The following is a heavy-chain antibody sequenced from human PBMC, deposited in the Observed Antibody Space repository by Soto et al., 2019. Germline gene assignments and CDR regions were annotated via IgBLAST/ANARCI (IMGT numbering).Heavy chain of an antibody. V-gene: IGHV3-48*04. CDR1: GFRFSSYS. Sequence: DVQLVESGGGVVQPGGSLRLSCAASGFRFSSYSMNWVRQAPGKGPEWVSYIDHSSSSVRYVDSVEGRFTISSDNAKDSLSLQMNSLRVEDTAMYYCAVGITVARGYFDLWGRGTLVTVSS. CDR2: IDHSSSSV. J-gene: IGHJ2*01. D-gene: IGHD6-19*01. CDR3: AVGITVARGYFDL.